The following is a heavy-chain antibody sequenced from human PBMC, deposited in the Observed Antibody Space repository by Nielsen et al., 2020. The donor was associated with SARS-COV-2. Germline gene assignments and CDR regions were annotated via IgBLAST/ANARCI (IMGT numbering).Heavy chain of an antibody. J-gene: IGHJ4*02. Sequence: GGSLRLSCAASGFTFSSYSMNWVRQAPGKGLEWVANIKQDGGEKYYVDSVKGRFTISRDNAKNSLYLQMNSLTAEDTAVYYCAKVFGNVCPYNWGQGTLVTVSS. D-gene: IGHD3-10*02. CDR3: AKVFGNVCPYN. CDR2: IKQDGGEK. CDR1: GFTFSSYS. V-gene: IGHV3-7*03.